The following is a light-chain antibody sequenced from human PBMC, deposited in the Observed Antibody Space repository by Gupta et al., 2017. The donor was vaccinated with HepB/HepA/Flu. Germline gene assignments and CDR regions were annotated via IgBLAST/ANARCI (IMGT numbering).Light chain of an antibody. J-gene: IGKJ1*01. CDR2: GAS. CDR1: QSVSSSY. V-gene: IGKV3-20*01. CDR3: QQDGSSPRT. Sequence: EIALTQSPGTLSLSPGERATLSCRASQSVSSSYLAWYQQKPGQAPRLLIYGASSRATGIPDRFSGSGSGTDFTLTISRLEPEDFAVYYCQQDGSSPRTFGQGTEVEIK.